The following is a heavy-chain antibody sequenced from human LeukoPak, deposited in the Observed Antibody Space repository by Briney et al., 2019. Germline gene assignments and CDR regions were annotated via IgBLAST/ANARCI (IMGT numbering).Heavy chain of an antibody. J-gene: IGHJ5*02. D-gene: IGHD3-10*01. Sequence: TSETLSLNCTVSGGSINSRNHYWGWIRQSPGRGLEWIGSTFYSGTPYYNPSLKSRVSISVDTSKNQFSLKLSSVTAADTAIYYCARGGYYGSGNDFRFDPWGQGTLVTVSS. V-gene: IGHV4-39*07. CDR3: ARGGYYGSGNDFRFDP. CDR1: GGSINSRNHY. CDR2: TFYSGTP.